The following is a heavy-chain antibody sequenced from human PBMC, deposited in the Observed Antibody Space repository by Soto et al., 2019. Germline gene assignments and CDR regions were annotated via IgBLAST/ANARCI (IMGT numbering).Heavy chain of an antibody. Sequence: SETLSLTCTVSGGSISSRTYYWGWIRQPPGKGLEWIGSYYYTGSTYYSPTLKSRVTISVDTSKNKFSLKLSSVTAADTAVYYCARDVYSSRYEYYGMDVWGQGTMVTVSS. V-gene: IGHV4-39*07. J-gene: IGHJ6*02. D-gene: IGHD6-13*01. CDR1: GGSISSRTYY. CDR2: YYYTGST. CDR3: ARDVYSSRYEYYGMDV.